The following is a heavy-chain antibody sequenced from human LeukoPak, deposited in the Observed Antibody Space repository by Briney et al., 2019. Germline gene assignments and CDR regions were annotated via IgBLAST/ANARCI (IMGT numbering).Heavy chain of an antibody. Sequence: LPGGSLRLSCAASGFIFEEYGMTWVRQAPGKGLEWVSGINGNGGSRGYAASVKGRFTISRDNAKNSLYLQMNSLRAEDTAVYYCAELGITMIGGVWGKGTTVTISS. V-gene: IGHV3-20*04. CDR3: AELGITMIGGV. D-gene: IGHD3-10*02. CDR2: INGNGGSR. CDR1: GFIFEEYG. J-gene: IGHJ6*04.